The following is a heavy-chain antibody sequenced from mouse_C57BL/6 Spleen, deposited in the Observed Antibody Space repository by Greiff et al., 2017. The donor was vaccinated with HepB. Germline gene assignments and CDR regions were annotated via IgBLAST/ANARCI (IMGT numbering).Heavy chain of an antibody. J-gene: IGHJ3*01. V-gene: IGHV1-52*01. CDR2: IDPSDSET. CDR1: GYTFTSYW. D-gene: IGHD3-2*02. CDR3: AREDSSGYVFFAY. Sequence: VKLQQPGAELVRPGSSVKLSCKASGYTFTSYWMHWVKQRPIQGLEWIGNIDPSDSETHYNQKFKDKATLTVDKSSSTAYMQLSSLTSEDSAVYYCAREDSSGYVFFAYWGQGTLVTVSA.